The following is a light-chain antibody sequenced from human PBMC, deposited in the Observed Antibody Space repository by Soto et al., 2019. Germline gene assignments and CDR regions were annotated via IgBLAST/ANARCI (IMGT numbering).Light chain of an antibody. CDR3: CSYAGSSTPVV. CDR2: EGT. Sequence: QAVVTQPASVSGSPGQSITISCTGTSSDVGSYNLVSWYQQHPGKAPKLMIYEGTTRPSGVSNRFSGSKSGNTASLTISGLQAEDEADYYCCSYAGSSTPVVFGGETKLTVL. J-gene: IGLJ2*01. CDR1: SSDVGSYNL. V-gene: IGLV2-23*01.